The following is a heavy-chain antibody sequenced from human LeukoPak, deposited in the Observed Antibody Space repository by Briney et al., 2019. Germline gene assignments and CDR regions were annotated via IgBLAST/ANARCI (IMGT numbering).Heavy chain of an antibody. Sequence: PGGSLRLSCAASGFTFSSYWMHWVRQAPGKGLVWVSHINSDASSTSYADSVKGRFTLSRDNAKNTLYLQMNSLRAEDTAMYYCARVGYYFGSGSLIQYYFDYWGQGTLVTVSS. CDR2: INSDASST. CDR3: ARVGYYFGSGSLIQYYFDY. J-gene: IGHJ4*02. CDR1: GFTFSSYW. V-gene: IGHV3-74*01. D-gene: IGHD3-10*01.